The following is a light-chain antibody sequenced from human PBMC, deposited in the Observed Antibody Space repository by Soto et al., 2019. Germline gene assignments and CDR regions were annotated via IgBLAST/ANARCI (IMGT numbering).Light chain of an antibody. CDR2: AAS. Sequence: IQISQSPSSLSASVGYRVTITCRASQGISTYLNWSQQKPGKAPKLLIYAASTLQSGVPSRFSGSGSGTGFTLTISSLQPEDCATYYCLQDYNYPWTFGQGTKVDIK. J-gene: IGKJ1*01. V-gene: IGKV1-6*01. CDR3: LQDYNYPWT. CDR1: QGISTY.